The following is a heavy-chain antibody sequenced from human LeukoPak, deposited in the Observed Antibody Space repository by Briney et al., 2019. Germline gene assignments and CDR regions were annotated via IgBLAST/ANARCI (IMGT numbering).Heavy chain of an antibody. CDR3: ARGEYSSSYPLGNNYYYYMDV. J-gene: IGHJ6*03. CDR1: GFTVSSNY. D-gene: IGHD6-6*01. CDR2: IYSGGST. V-gene: IGHV3-53*01. Sequence: PGGSLRLSCAASGFTVSSNYMSWVRQAPGKGLEWVSVIYSGGSTYYADSVKGRFTISRDNSKNTLYLQMNSLRAEDTAVYYCARGEYSSSYPLGNNYYYYMDVWGKGTTVTVSS.